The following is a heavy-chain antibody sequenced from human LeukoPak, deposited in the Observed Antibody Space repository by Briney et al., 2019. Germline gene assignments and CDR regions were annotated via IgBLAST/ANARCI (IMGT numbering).Heavy chain of an antibody. CDR1: GGSISGYY. Sequence: SETLSLICTVSGGSISGYYWSWIRQPAGKGLEWIGRVYPSGSTNYNPSLKSRVTMSPDTSKNQFSLRLSSVTAADTAIYFCARDQGATAYSAWFDPWGQGTLVIVSS. J-gene: IGHJ5*02. CDR2: VYPSGST. CDR3: ARDQGATAYSAWFDP. V-gene: IGHV4-4*07. D-gene: IGHD1-26*01.